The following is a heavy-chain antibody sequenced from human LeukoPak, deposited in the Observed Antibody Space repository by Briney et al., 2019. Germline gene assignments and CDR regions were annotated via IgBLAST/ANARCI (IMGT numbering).Heavy chain of an antibody. CDR2: ISGDGGVT. Sequence: PGGSLRLSCAAPGFTFDEYAMNWVRQAPGKGLEWVALISGDGGVTYYADSVKGRFTISRDNSKNSLYLQMNSLRPEDTALYYCATSLSPPDASDIWGQGTMVTVSS. J-gene: IGHJ3*02. V-gene: IGHV3-43*02. CDR1: GFTFDEYA. CDR3: ATSLSPPDASDI. D-gene: IGHD2/OR15-2a*01.